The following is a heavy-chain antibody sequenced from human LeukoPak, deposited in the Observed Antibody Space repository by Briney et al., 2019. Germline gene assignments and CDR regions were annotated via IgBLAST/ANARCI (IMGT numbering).Heavy chain of an antibody. CDR3: ARVSMAVAGTRPTDYYYYGMDV. Sequence: GASVKVSCKASGYTFTSYGISWVRQAPGQGLEWMGWISAYNGNTNYAQKLQGRVTMTTDTSTSTAYMELRSLRSDDTAVYYCARVSMAVAGTRPTDYYYYGMDVWGQGTTVTVSS. J-gene: IGHJ6*02. V-gene: IGHV1-18*01. CDR2: ISAYNGNT. D-gene: IGHD6-19*01. CDR1: GYTFTSYG.